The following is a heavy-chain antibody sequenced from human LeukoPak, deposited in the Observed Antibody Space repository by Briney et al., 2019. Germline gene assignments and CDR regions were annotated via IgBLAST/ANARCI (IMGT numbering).Heavy chain of an antibody. CDR1: GGSISSYY. Sequence: PSETLSLTCTVSGGSISSYYWSWIRQPPGKGLEWIGYIYYSGSTNYNPSLKSRVNISVDTSKNQFSLKLSSVTAADTAVYYCARQYYYDSSGYLDYWGQGTLVTVSS. V-gene: IGHV4-59*08. J-gene: IGHJ4*02. D-gene: IGHD3-22*01. CDR3: ARQYYYDSSGYLDY. CDR2: IYYSGST.